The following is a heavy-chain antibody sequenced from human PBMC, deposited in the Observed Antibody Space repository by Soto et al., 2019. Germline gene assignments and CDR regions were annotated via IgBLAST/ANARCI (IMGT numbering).Heavy chain of an antibody. V-gene: IGHV2-5*02. CDR2: MYWDADK. CDR3: AHNEPAAPFHY. J-gene: IGHJ4*02. Sequence: QITLKESGPTLVKPTQTLTLTCPFSGFSLSTSVVGVGWIRQPPGKALGCLALMYWDADKTYSPPLNSRLTIPPTTAKNRVALTMTNTAPADTATYHRAHNEPAAPFHYWGQGTLVTVSA. CDR1: GFSLSTSVVG. D-gene: IGHD6-13*01.